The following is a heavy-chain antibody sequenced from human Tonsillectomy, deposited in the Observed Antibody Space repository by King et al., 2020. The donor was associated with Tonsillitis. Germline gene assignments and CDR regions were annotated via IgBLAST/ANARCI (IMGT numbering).Heavy chain of an antibody. CDR3: ARQFPHLDY. CDR1: GFTFESYT. CDR2: ISYDGSKK. J-gene: IGHJ4*02. Sequence: VQLVESGGGVVQPGRSLRLSCAASGFTFESYTMNWVRQAPGKGLEWVALISYDGSKKYYADSVQGRFTISRDNSRNTLFLQMNSLRREDTAVYYCARQFPHLDYWGQGTLVTVSS. V-gene: IGHV3-30*04.